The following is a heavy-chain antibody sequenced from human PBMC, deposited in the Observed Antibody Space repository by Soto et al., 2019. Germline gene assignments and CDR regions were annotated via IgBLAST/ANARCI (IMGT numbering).Heavy chain of an antibody. J-gene: IGHJ6*03. D-gene: IGHD6-6*01. CDR2: INHHGGT. CDR3: ARASYSSSRGYFYYYMDV. V-gene: IGHV4-34*01. Sequence: SETLSLTCAVYGGSFSGYYWSWIRQPPGKGLEWIGEINHHGGTNYTPSLKSRVTTSLDTSNNQFSLKLSSMTAADTAVYYCARASYSSSRGYFYYYMDVCGKGTTVTVSS. CDR1: GGSFSGYY.